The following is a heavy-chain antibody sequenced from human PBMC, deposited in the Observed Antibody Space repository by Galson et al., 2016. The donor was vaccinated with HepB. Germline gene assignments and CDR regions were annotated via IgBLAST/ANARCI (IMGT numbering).Heavy chain of an antibody. CDR2: IRRGDNYI. Sequence: SLRLSCAASDFTLSTYSMNWVRQAPGKGLEWVSSIRRGDNYIFYADAVKGRFTISRDNTKNTLYLQMNSLRPEDTAFYFCASQGFVDRGSDVWGQGTTVTVSS. CDR1: DFTLSTYS. D-gene: IGHD2-15*01. V-gene: IGHV3-21*04. J-gene: IGHJ6*02. CDR3: ASQGFVDRGSDV.